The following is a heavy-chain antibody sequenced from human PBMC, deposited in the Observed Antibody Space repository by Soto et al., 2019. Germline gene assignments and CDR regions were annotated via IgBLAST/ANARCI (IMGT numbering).Heavy chain of an antibody. CDR2: VYSAGNT. CDR1: GFTVSSNY. CDR3: ARAVGSSGGWAEYFQH. V-gene: IGHV3-53*01. J-gene: IGHJ1*01. Sequence: EVQLVESGGGLIQPGGSLRLSCAASGFTVSSNYMGWVRQAPGKGLEYVSVVYSAGNTYYTDSVKGRFTISRDSSENMLVLEVSSLCAEDTAVYFCARAVGSSGGWAEYFQHWGEGTVVTVSS. D-gene: IGHD6-19*01.